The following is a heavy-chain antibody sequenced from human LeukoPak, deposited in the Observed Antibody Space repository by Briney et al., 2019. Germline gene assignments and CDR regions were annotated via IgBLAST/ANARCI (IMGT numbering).Heavy chain of an antibody. CDR1: GGSISSSSYY. Sequence: KPSETLSLTCTVSGGSISSSSYYLGWIRQPPGKGLEWIGSIYYSGSTYYNPSLKSRVTISVDTSKNQFSLKLSSVTAADTAVYYCARQQWLAGDYWGQGTLVTVSS. CDR3: ARQQWLAGDY. D-gene: IGHD6-19*01. J-gene: IGHJ4*02. CDR2: IYYSGST. V-gene: IGHV4-39*01.